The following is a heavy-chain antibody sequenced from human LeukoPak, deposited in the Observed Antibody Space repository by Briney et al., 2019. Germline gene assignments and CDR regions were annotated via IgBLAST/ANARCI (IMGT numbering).Heavy chain of an antibody. CDR2: ISGSGGST. Sequence: SGGSLRLSCAASGFTFSSYAMSRVRQAPGKGLEWVSAISGSGGSTYYADSVKGRFTISRDNSKNTLYLQMNSLRAEDTAVYYCAKDPTMIVVATFDYWGQGTLVTVSS. J-gene: IGHJ4*02. D-gene: IGHD3-22*01. V-gene: IGHV3-23*01. CDR3: AKDPTMIVVATFDY. CDR1: GFTFSSYA.